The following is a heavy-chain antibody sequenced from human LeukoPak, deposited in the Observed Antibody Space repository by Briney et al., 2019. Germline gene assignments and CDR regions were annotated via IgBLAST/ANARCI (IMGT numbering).Heavy chain of an antibody. D-gene: IGHD6-19*01. CDR2: ISGSGGST. CDR1: GFTFSSYA. V-gene: IGHV3-23*01. J-gene: IGHJ4*02. CDR3: AKRPYKSIAVAGVGY. Sequence: PGGSLRLSCAASGFTFSSYAMSWVRQAPGKGLEWVSAISGSGGSTYYADSVKGRFTISRDNSKNTLYLQMNSLRAEDTAVYYCAKRPYKSIAVAGVGYWGQGTLVTVSS.